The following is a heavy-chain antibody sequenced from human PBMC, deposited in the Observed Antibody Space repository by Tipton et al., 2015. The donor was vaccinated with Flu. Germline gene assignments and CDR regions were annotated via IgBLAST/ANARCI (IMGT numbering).Heavy chain of an antibody. CDR1: GDSIGSGGYY. Sequence: TLSLTCTVFGDSIGSGGYYWTWIRQHPGKGLEWIGYIYYSGSTYYNPSLKRRLSISVDTSQNQFSLRVISVTAADTAVYYCARGDGYICDYWGQGTLVTVSS. D-gene: IGHD5-24*01. CDR2: IYYSGST. V-gene: IGHV4-31*02. CDR3: ARGDGYICDY. J-gene: IGHJ4*02.